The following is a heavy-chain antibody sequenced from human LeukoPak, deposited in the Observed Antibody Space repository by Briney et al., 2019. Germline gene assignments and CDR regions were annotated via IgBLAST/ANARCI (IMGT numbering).Heavy chain of an antibody. Sequence: GGSLRLSCAASGFTFSSYWMSWVRQAPGKGLEWVANIKQDGSEKYYVDSVKGRFTISRDNSKNTVYLQMNSLTTEDTAVYYCARDPSEGDSWGQGTLVTVSS. CDR2: IKQDGSEK. V-gene: IGHV3-7*01. CDR3: ARDPSEGDS. J-gene: IGHJ4*02. CDR1: GFTFSSYW.